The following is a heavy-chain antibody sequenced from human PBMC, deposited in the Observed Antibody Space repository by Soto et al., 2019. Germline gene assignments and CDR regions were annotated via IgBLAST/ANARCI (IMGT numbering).Heavy chain of an antibody. Sequence: GESLKISCKGSGYTFTNYWIGWVRQMPGKGPEWMGIIYPGDSDTKYNPSFQGQVTISADKTITTISLQWSSLKASDTAIYYCAASIFYYGMDVWGQGTTVTVSS. CDR3: AASIFYYGMDV. CDR2: IYPGDSDT. CDR1: GYTFTNYW. V-gene: IGHV5-51*01. J-gene: IGHJ6*02.